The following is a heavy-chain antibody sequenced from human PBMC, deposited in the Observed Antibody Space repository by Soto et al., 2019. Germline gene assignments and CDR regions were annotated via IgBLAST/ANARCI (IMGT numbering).Heavy chain of an antibody. CDR3: ARDIRYCSGGSCYSGFDY. V-gene: IGHV3-30-3*01. CDR1: GFTFSSYA. D-gene: IGHD2-15*01. J-gene: IGHJ4*02. Sequence: PGGSLRLSCAASGFTFSSYAMHWVRQAPGKGLEWVAVISYDGSNKYYADSVKGRFTISRDNSKNTLYLQMNSLRAEDTAVYYCARDIRYCSGGSCYSGFDYWGQGTLVTVSS. CDR2: ISYDGSNK.